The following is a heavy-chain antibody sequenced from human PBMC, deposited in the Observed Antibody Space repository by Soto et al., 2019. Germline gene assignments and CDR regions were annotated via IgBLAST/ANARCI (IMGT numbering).Heavy chain of an antibody. D-gene: IGHD3-22*01. J-gene: IGHJ4*02. CDR2: IIPIFGTA. V-gene: IGHV1-69*13. CDR1: GGTFSSYS. CDR3: ARGYYYYDSSGYYSSQFDY. Sequence: EASVKVSCKASGGTFSSYSISWVRQAPGQGLEWMGGIIPIFGTANYAQKFQGRVTITADESTSTAYMELSSLRSEDTAVYYCARGYYYYDSSGYYSSQFDYWGQGTLVTVS.